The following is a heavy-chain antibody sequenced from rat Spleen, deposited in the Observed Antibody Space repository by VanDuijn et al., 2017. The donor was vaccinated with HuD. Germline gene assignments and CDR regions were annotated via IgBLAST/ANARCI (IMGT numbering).Heavy chain of an antibody. CDR2: IRTKPNNYAT. J-gene: IGHJ3*01. CDR1: GFTFNYYW. Sequence: EVQLVESDGGLVQPGRSLKLSCITSGFTFNYYWMTWIRQAPGKGLEWIARIRTKPNNYATYYVDSVKGRFTISRDTAQNTLYLQMNSLRYEDSATYYCTALLISTVPGWFAYWGQGTLVTVSS. V-gene: IGHV5-31*01. D-gene: IGHD1-1*01. CDR3: TALLISTVPGWFAY.